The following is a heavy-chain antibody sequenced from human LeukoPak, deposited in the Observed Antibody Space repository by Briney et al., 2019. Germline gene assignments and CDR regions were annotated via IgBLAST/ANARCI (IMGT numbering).Heavy chain of an antibody. CDR3: AKETGYSSGWYLDY. D-gene: IGHD6-19*01. CDR2: ISGGGGST. J-gene: IGHJ4*02. CDR1: GXTFSGYG. Sequence: GGSLRLSCAASGXTFSGYGMNWVRQAPGKGLEWVSGISGGGGSTYYADSVKGRFTISRDNSKNTLYLQMNSLRAEDTAVYYCAKETGYSSGWYLDYWGQGTLVTVSS. V-gene: IGHV3-23*01.